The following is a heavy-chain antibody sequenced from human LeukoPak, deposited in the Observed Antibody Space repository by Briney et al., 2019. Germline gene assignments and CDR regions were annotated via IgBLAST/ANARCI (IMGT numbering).Heavy chain of an antibody. V-gene: IGHV4-34*01. D-gene: IGHD3-10*01. Sequence: SETLSLTCAVYGGSFSGYYWSWIRQPPGRGLEWIGEIKHSGSTNYNPSLKSRVTISVDTSKNQFSLKLSSVTAADTAVYYCARGISRFGEFRPYYFDYWGQGTLVTVSS. CDR1: GGSFSGYY. J-gene: IGHJ4*02. CDR2: IKHSGST. CDR3: ARGISRFGEFRPYYFDY.